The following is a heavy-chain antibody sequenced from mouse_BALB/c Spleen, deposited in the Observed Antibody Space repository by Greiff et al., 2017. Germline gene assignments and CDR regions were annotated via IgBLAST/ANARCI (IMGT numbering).Heavy chain of an antibody. CDR3: ARNVGYYPFAY. Sequence: QVQLQQPGAELVKPGAPVKLSCKASGYTFTSYWINWVKQRPGRGLEWIGRIDPSDSETHYNQKFKDKATLTVDKSSSTAYIQLSSLTSEDSAVYYCARNVGYYPFAYWGQGTLVTVSA. D-gene: IGHD2-3*01. V-gene: IGHV1-69*02. J-gene: IGHJ3*01. CDR1: GYTFTSYW. CDR2: IDPSDSET.